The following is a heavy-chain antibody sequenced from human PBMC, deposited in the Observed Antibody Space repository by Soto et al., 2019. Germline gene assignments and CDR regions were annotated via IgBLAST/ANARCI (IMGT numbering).Heavy chain of an antibody. CDR1: GGSISDGAYY. V-gene: IGHV4-30-4*01. CDR3: ASGLSGDKVDQ. CDR2: IYDSGNT. Sequence: QVQLQESGPGLVKPSQTLFLTCTVSGGSISDGAYYWSWIRQPPGKGLEWIGHIYDSGNTYNNPSVESRLTISVDTSKNHFSLNLNSVTAADTAVYYCASGLSGDKVDQWGQGTLVTVSS. J-gene: IGHJ4*02. D-gene: IGHD2-21*01.